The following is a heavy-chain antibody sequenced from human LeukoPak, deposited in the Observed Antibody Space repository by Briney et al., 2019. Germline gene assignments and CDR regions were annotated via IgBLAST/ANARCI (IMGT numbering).Heavy chain of an antibody. CDR2: INPNTGVT. CDR1: GYTFTGYY. Sequence: ASVTVSCKASGYTFTGYYMHWVRQAPGQGLEWMGWINPNTGVTNYAQKFQGRVTLTRDTSSITAYMELTRLRSDDTAMYYCARDRTTVTTGYYGMDVWGQGTTVTVSS. V-gene: IGHV1-2*02. D-gene: IGHD4-17*01. J-gene: IGHJ6*02. CDR3: ARDRTTVTTGYYGMDV.